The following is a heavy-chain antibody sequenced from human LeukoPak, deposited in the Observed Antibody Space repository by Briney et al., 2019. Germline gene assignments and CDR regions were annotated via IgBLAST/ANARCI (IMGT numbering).Heavy chain of an antibody. Sequence: ASVKVSCKASGGTFSSYAISWVRQAPGQGLEWMVGIIPIFGTANYAQKFQGRVTITADESTSTAYMELSSLRSEDTAVYYCARDETYYDFWSGYPNFDYWGQGTLVTVSS. CDR3: ARDETYYDFWSGYPNFDY. D-gene: IGHD3-3*01. V-gene: IGHV1-69*13. CDR1: GGTFSSYA. CDR2: IIPIFGTA. J-gene: IGHJ4*02.